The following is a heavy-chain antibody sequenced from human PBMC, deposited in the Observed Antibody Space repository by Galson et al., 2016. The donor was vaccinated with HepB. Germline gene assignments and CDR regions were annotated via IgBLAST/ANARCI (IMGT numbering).Heavy chain of an antibody. CDR2: IYNGGST. D-gene: IGHD3-10*01. Sequence: SLRLSCAVSGFTVSNRYMGWARQAPGKGLEWVSIIYNGGSTFYTDSVKGRFTISRDSSKNTLHLQMNSLRAEDTAMYYCSLPTLPGGFDYWGQGTLLTVSS. V-gene: IGHV3-53*01. CDR3: SLPTLPGGFDY. CDR1: GFTVSNRY. J-gene: IGHJ4*02.